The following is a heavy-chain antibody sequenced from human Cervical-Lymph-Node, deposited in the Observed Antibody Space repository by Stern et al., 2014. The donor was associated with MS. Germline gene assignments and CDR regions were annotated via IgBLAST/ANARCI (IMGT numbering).Heavy chain of an antibody. CDR3: AREAVAADNNWFDP. J-gene: IGHJ5*02. CDR2: TNPRGTP. Sequence: QVQLQESGPGLVKPSQTLSLSCTVSGGSITSGTYYWSWIRQPAGKGLEWIGRTNPRGTPCYTPSLKRRLTISVDTPKNQYSLNVSSVTAADTAVYYCAREAVAADNNWFDPWGQGTLVAVSS. D-gene: IGHD6-19*01. V-gene: IGHV4-61*02. CDR1: GGSITSGTYY.